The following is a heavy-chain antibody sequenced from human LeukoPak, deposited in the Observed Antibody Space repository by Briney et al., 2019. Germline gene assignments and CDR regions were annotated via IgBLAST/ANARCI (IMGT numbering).Heavy chain of an antibody. D-gene: IGHD6-6*01. CDR1: GGTFSSYA. Sequence: GASVKVSCKASGGTFSSYAISWVRQAPGQGLEWMGRINPNSGGTNYAQKFQGRVTMTRDTSISTAYMELSRLRSDDTAVYYCARARIAARPGGYNWFDPWGQGTLVTVSS. J-gene: IGHJ5*02. CDR2: INPNSGGT. CDR3: ARARIAARPGGYNWFDP. V-gene: IGHV1-2*06.